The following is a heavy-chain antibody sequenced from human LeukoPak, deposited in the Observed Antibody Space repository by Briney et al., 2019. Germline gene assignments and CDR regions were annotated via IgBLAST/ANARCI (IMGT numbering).Heavy chain of an antibody. CDR1: GYTFTSYG. J-gene: IGHJ3*02. CDR3: ARDGVACSSTSCYRAFDI. Sequence: ASVKVSCKASGYTFTSYGISWVRQAPGQGLEWMGWINPNSGGTNYAQKFQGRVTMTRDTSISTAYMELSRLRSDDTAVYYCARDGVACSSTSCYRAFDIWGQGTMVTVSS. D-gene: IGHD2-2*01. V-gene: IGHV1-2*02. CDR2: INPNSGGT.